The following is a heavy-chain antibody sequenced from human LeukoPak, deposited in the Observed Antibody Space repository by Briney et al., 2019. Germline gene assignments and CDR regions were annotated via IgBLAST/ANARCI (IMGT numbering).Heavy chain of an antibody. V-gene: IGHV3-15*01. CDR3: TTDQVVRGVTNDY. CDR2: IKSKTDGGTT. J-gene: IGHJ4*02. D-gene: IGHD3-10*01. Sequence: GGSLRLSCAVSGFTLSDHHMDWVRQAPGRGLEWVGRIKSKTDGGTTDYAAPVKGRFTISRDDSKTTLYLQMNSLQTEDTAVYYCTTDQVVRGVTNDYWGQGTLVTVSS. CDR1: GFTLSDHH.